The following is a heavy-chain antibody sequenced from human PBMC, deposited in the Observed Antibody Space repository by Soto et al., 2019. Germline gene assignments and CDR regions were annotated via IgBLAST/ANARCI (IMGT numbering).Heavy chain of an antibody. J-gene: IGHJ6*02. Sequence: QLQLQESGPGLVKPSETLSLTCTVSGGSISSGPYSWGWIRQPPGEGLEWIATFHYGESTHYNPSLESRFTVSVDTSQNHFSLKVSSVTVADTAVYYCARLGGFCSSTNCYGYYAMDVWGQGTTVTVSS. CDR2: FHYGEST. CDR1: GGSISSGPYS. CDR3: ARLGGFCSSTNCYGYYAMDV. D-gene: IGHD2-2*01. V-gene: IGHV4-39*02.